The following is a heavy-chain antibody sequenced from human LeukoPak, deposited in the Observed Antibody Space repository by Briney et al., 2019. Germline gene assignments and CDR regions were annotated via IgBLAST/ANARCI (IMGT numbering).Heavy chain of an antibody. V-gene: IGHV4-59*01. Sequence: SETLSLTCTVSGGSISRYYWSWIRQPPGKGLEWIAYIFYSGSTNRNPALQSRVSISADASKNQFSLKVSSVTTADTAVYYCARTNWNGYMDVWGKGTAVTVSS. D-gene: IGHD1-1*01. CDR3: ARTNWNGYMDV. CDR1: GGSISRYY. CDR2: IFYSGST. J-gene: IGHJ6*03.